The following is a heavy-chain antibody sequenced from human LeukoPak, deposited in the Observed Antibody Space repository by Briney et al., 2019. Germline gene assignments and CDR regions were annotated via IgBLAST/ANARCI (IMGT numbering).Heavy chain of an antibody. D-gene: IGHD3-22*01. CDR3: ARADTSGYYPNYFDY. CDR1: GGSISSYC. CDR2: IYYSGST. Sequence: SETLSLTCTVSGGSISSYCWSWIRQPPGKGLEWIGYIYYSGSTNYNPSLKSRVTISVDTSKNQFSLKLSSVTAADTAVYYCARADTSGYYPNYFDYWGRGTLVTVSS. J-gene: IGHJ4*02. V-gene: IGHV4-59*01.